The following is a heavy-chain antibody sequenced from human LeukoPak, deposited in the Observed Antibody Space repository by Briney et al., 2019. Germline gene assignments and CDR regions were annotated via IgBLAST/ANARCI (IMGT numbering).Heavy chain of an antibody. Sequence: QSGGSLRLSCAASGFTFSSYAMSWVRQAPGKGLEWVSAISGSGGSTYYADSVKGRYTISRDNSKNTLYLQMNSLRAEDTAVYYCAKDTGSGSYYNPEYFQHWGQGTLVTVSS. J-gene: IGHJ1*01. CDR3: AKDTGSGSYYNPEYFQH. V-gene: IGHV3-23*01. CDR1: GFTFSSYA. CDR2: ISGSGGST. D-gene: IGHD3-10*01.